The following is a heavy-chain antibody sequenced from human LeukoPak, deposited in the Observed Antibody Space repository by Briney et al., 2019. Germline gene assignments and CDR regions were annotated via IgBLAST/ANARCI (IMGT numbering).Heavy chain of an antibody. CDR1: GGSITSSSYY. D-gene: IGHD3-16*01. J-gene: IGHJ3*02. CDR3: ARHYRLWGTDAFDI. CDR2: IYHTGGT. V-gene: IGHV4-39*01. Sequence: SETLSLTCSVSGGSITSSSYYWGWIRQPPEKGLEWIGSIYHTGGTFYSPSLKSRVTISVDTSKNQFSLKLSSVTAADTAVYYCARHYRLWGTDAFDIWGQGTMLTVSS.